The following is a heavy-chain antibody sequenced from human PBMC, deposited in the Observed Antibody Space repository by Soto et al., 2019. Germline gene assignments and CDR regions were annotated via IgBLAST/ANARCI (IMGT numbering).Heavy chain of an antibody. CDR3: AKEGGDSGWGSYLSFDY. J-gene: IGHJ4*02. D-gene: IGHD3-10*01. CDR2: ISSDGGTT. Sequence: QVQLVESGGGVVQPGRSLRLSCAASGFTFSTYGMHWVRQAPGKGLEWVAVISSDGGTTYYADSVKGRFTISRDSSKNTLYLKMDSLRFEDTAMYYWAKEGGDSGWGSYLSFDYWGQGAMVTVSS. V-gene: IGHV3-30*18. CDR1: GFTFSTYG.